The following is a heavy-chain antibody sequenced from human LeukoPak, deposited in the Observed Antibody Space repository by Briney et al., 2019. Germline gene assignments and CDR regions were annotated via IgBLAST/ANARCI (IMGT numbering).Heavy chain of an antibody. V-gene: IGHV3-21*01. D-gene: IGHD2-15*01. CDR1: GFTFSSYS. J-gene: IGHJ3*02. CDR3: RIGYCSGGSCYLNAFDI. Sequence: GGSLRLSCASSGFTFSSYSMNWVRQAPGKGLEWVSSISTGSSYIFYADSVKGRFTISRDNAKNSLYLQMNSLRAEDAGVYYCRIGYCSGGSCYLNAFDIWGQGTMVTVSS. CDR2: ISTGSSYI.